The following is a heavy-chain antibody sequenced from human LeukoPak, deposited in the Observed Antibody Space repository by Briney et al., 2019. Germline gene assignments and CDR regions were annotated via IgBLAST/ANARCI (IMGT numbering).Heavy chain of an antibody. Sequence: GGSLRLSCAASGFTFGSYAMSWVRQAPGKGLEWVSGISVSGGSTYYAASVKGRFTISRDNSKNTLYLQLNSLRADDTAVYYCAKEAGSGWSYFDYWGQGTLVTVSS. CDR2: ISVSGGST. V-gene: IGHV3-23*01. CDR1: GFTFGSYA. J-gene: IGHJ4*02. D-gene: IGHD6-19*01. CDR3: AKEAGSGWSYFDY.